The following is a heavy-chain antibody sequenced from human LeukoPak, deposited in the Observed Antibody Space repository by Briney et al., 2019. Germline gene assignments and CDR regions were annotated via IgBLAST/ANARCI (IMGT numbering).Heavy chain of an antibody. D-gene: IGHD4-23*01. CDR1: GFTFXTYG. Sequence: SLRLSCAAXGFTFXTYGMHWVRQAPGKGLEWVAVIWYDGSNKYYADSVRGRFTISRDNSKNTLYLQMNSLRAEDTAVYYCASDYGGNFHYWGQGTLVTVSS. CDR3: ASDYGGNFHY. J-gene: IGHJ4*02. CDR2: IWYDGSNK. V-gene: IGHV3-33*01.